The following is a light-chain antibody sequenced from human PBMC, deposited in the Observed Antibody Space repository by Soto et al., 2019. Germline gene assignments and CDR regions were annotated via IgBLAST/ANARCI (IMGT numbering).Light chain of an antibody. CDR1: NSNIASNT. CDR3: AAWDDTLKRYV. Sequence: QSVLTQPPSASETPGQTVSISCSGSNSNIASNTVNWYQHLPGTAPKLLIYYNNQRPSGVPDRFSGSTSGTSASLAISGLQSEDESDYYCAAWDDTLKRYVFGTGTKVTV. V-gene: IGLV1-44*01. CDR2: YNN. J-gene: IGLJ1*01.